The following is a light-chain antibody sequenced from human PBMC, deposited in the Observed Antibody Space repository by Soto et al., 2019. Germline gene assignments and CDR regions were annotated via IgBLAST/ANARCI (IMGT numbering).Light chain of an antibody. CDR1: SRDFGSYDY. CDR3: SSFAGSNNFPDV. J-gene: IGLJ1*01. Sequence: QSVLTQPPSASGSPGQSVTTSCSGASRDFGSYDYVSWYQQHPGKAPKLMIYECTKRPSGVPDRFSGSKSGNTASLTVSGLQAEDEADYYCSSFAGSNNFPDVFGTGTKVTVL. V-gene: IGLV2-8*01. CDR2: ECT.